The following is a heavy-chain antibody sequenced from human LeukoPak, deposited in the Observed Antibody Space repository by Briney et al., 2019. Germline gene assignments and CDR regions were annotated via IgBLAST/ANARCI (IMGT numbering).Heavy chain of an antibody. Sequence: PSETLSLTCAVYGGSFSGYYWSWIRQPPGKGLEWIGEINHSGSTNYNPSLKSRVTISVDTSKNQFSLKLSSVTAADTAVYYCARVGTGTNFGWFDPWGQGTLVTVSS. D-gene: IGHD1-7*01. CDR2: INHSGST. V-gene: IGHV4-34*01. J-gene: IGHJ5*02. CDR3: ARVGTGTNFGWFDP. CDR1: GGSFSGYY.